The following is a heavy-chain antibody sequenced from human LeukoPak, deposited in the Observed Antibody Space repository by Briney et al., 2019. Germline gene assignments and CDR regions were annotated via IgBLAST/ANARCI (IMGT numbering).Heavy chain of an antibody. V-gene: IGHV3-33*01. CDR3: ASGSSGYPPY. Sequence: SLRLSCAASGFTFRSYGMHWVRQAPGKGLEWVAVISYDGSNKYYADSVKGRFTISRDNSQNTLYLQMNSLRAEDTAVYYCASGSSGYPPYWGQGTLVTVSS. J-gene: IGHJ4*02. CDR2: ISYDGSNK. CDR1: GFTFRSYG. D-gene: IGHD3-22*01.